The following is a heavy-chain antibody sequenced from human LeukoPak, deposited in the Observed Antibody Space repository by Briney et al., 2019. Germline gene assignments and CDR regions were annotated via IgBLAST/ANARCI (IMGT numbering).Heavy chain of an antibody. CDR3: ARVPESVGINYFDY. CDR2: INHRGST. D-gene: IGHD1-26*01. J-gene: IGHJ4*02. V-gene: IGHV4-34*01. CDR1: GGLFSGFY. Sequence: PSETLSLTCAVYGGLFSGFYWIWLPPPPGGGGEGCGDINHRGSTSRNSSLKSRVTISVDTSKNQFSLKVTSVIAADTAVYYCARVPESVGINYFDYWGQRILVTVSS.